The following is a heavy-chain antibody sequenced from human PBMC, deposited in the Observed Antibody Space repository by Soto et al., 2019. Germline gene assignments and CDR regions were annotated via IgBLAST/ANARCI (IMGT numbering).Heavy chain of an antibody. V-gene: IGHV3-9*01. CDR3: AKGGYCTNGVCLDYSYYMDV. D-gene: IGHD2-8*01. J-gene: IGHJ6*03. CDR2: ISWNSGSI. Sequence: EVQLVESGGGLVQPGRSLRLSCAASGFTFDDYAMHWVRQAPGKGLEWVSGISWNSGSIGYADSVKGRFTISRDNAKNSLYLQMNSLRAEDTALYYCAKGGYCTNGVCLDYSYYMDVWGKGTTVTVSS. CDR1: GFTFDDYA.